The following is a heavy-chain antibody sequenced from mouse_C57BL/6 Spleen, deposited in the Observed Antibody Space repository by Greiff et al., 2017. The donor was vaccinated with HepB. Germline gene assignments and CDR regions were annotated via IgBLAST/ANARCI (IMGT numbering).Heavy chain of an antibody. CDR3: ARDSGTGFAY. D-gene: IGHD4-1*01. Sequence: EVMLVESGGGLVKPGGSLKLSCAASGFTFSSYAMSWVRQTPEKRLEWVATISDGGSYTYYPDNVKGRFTISRDNAKNNLYLQMSHLKSEDTAMYYCARDSGTGFAYWGQVTLVTVSA. CDR1: GFTFSSYA. CDR2: ISDGGSYT. V-gene: IGHV5-4*01. J-gene: IGHJ3*01.